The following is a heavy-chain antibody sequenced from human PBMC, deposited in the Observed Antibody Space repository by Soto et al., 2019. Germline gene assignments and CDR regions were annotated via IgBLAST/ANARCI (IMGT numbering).Heavy chain of an antibody. Sequence: EVHLVESGGGLVQPGRSLRLSCAASGFSFRNYAMHWVRRVTGKGLEWVSGISWHSGTIGYADSVRGRFTISRDNAKNYLYLQMNSLRPEDTALYYCVKEKLYSNYEYYFDSWGQGTLVTVSS. J-gene: IGHJ4*02. CDR3: VKEKLYSNYEYYFDS. D-gene: IGHD4-4*01. V-gene: IGHV3-9*01. CDR1: GFSFRNYA. CDR2: ISWHSGTI.